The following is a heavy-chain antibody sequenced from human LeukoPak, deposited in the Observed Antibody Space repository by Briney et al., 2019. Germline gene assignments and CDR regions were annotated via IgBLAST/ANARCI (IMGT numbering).Heavy chain of an antibody. J-gene: IGHJ4*02. D-gene: IGHD1-14*01. Sequence: SETLSLTCTVSGDSIGTYYWSWIRRPPGKGLEWIGFIYYTGSTNYNPSLKSRVTISVDTSKNQFSLKLSSVTAADTAVYYCAGMRITTPTVRTLDYWGQGTLVTVSS. CDR2: IYYTGST. CDR1: GDSIGTYY. V-gene: IGHV4-59*01. CDR3: AGMRITTPTVRTLDY.